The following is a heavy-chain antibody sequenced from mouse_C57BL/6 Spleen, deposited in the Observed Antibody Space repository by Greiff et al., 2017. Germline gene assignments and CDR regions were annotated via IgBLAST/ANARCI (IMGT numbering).Heavy chain of an antibody. CDR2: INPSSGYT. D-gene: IGHD1-1*01. V-gene: IGHV1-4*01. CDR3: ARRNYGSSYGYFDV. J-gene: IGHJ1*03. Sequence: VKLQESGAELARPGASVKMSCKASGYTFTNYTMHWVKQRPGQGLEWIGYINPSSGYTKYNQKFKDKATLTADKSSSTAYMQLSSLTSEDSAVYYCARRNYGSSYGYFDVWGTGTTVTVSS. CDR1: GYTFTNYT.